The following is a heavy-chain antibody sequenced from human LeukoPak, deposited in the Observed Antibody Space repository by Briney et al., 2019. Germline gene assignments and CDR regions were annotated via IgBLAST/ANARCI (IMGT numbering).Heavy chain of an antibody. CDR3: AKAYDYVWGSYRWPFDY. CDR2: IRYDGSNK. D-gene: IGHD3-16*02. Sequence: GGSLRLSCAASGFTFSSYSMNWVRQAPGKGLEWVAFIRYDGSNKYYADSVKGRFTISRDNSKNTLYLQMNSLRAEDTAVYYCAKAYDYVWGSYRWPFDYWGQGTLVTVSS. CDR1: GFTFSSYS. V-gene: IGHV3-30*02. J-gene: IGHJ4*02.